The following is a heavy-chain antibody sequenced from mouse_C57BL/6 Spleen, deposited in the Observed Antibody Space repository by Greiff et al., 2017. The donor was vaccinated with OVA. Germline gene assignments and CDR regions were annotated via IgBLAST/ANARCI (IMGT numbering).Heavy chain of an antibody. CDR3: TIPNYYGSSYPYAMDY. CDR2: IDPETGGT. D-gene: IGHD1-1*01. Sequence: VKLQESGAELVRPGASVTLSCKASGYTFTDYEMHWVKQTPVHGLEWIGAIDPETGGTAYNQKFKGKAILTADKSSSTAYMELRSLTSEDSAVYYCTIPNYYGSSYPYAMDYWGQGTSVTVSS. CDR1: GYTFTDYE. V-gene: IGHV1-15*01. J-gene: IGHJ4*01.